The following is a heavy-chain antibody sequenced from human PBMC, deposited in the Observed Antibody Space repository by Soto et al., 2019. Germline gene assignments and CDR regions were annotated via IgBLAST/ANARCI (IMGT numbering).Heavy chain of an antibody. V-gene: IGHV1-18*01. CDR2: ISAYNGNT. D-gene: IGHD1-1*01. CDR3: ARDLGNWNDESFDY. CDR1: GYTFTRYG. J-gene: IGHJ4*02. Sequence: APGKVSCKASGYTFTRYGISWVRQAPGQGLEWMGWISAYNGNTNYAQKLQGRVTMTTDTSTSTAYMELRSLRSDDTAVYYCARDLGNWNDESFDYWGQGTLVTVSS.